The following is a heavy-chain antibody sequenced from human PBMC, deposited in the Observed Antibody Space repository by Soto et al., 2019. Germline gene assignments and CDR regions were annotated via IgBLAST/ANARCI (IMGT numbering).Heavy chain of an antibody. J-gene: IGHJ5*02. CDR3: ARESKKRIAVAGIST. V-gene: IGHV4-34*01. CDR2: INHSGST. D-gene: IGHD6-19*01. Sequence: PSETLSLTCAVYGGSFSGYYWSWIRQPPRKGLEWIGEINHSGSTNYNPSLKGRVTISVDTSKNQFSLKLSSVTAADTAVYYCARESKKRIAVAGISTWSQGTLVTVSS. CDR1: GGSFSGYY.